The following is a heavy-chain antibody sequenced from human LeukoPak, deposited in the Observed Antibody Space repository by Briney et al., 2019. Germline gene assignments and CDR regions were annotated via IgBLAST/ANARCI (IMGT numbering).Heavy chain of an antibody. CDR3: ARDEKYYYDSSGYYYFDY. D-gene: IGHD3-22*01. CDR2: ISSSSSYI. Sequence: GGSLRLSCAASGFTFSSYTMSWVRQAPGKGLEWVSSISSSSSYIYYADSVKGRFTISRDNAKNSLYLQMNSLRAEDTAVYYCARDEKYYYDSSGYYYFDYWGQGTLVTVSS. J-gene: IGHJ4*02. CDR1: GFTFSSYT. V-gene: IGHV3-21*01.